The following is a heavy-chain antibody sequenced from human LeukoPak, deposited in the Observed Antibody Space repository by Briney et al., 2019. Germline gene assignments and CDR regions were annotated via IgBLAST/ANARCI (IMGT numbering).Heavy chain of an antibody. CDR2: IYTSGST. Sequence: SETLSLTCTVSGGSISSYYWSWIRQPAGKGLEWIGRIYTSGSTNYNPSLKSRVTMSVDTSKNQFSLKLSSVTAADTAVYHCARSGYKYGADALDIWGQGTMVTVSS. CDR3: ARSGYKYGADALDI. CDR1: GGSISSYY. J-gene: IGHJ3*02. D-gene: IGHD5-18*01. V-gene: IGHV4-4*07.